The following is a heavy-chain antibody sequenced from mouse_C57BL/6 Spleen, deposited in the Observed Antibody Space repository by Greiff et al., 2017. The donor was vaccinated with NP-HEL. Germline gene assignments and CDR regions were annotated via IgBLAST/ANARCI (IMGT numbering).Heavy chain of an antibody. CDR3: ARENYGSWNYFDY. Sequence: QVQLKQPGAELVKPGASVKMSCKASGYTFTSYWITWVKQRPGQGLEWIGDIYPGSGSTNYNEKFKSKATLTVDTSSSTAYMQLSSLTSEDSAVYYCARENYGSWNYFDYWGQGTTLTVSS. CDR1: GYTFTSYW. D-gene: IGHD1-1*01. V-gene: IGHV1-55*01. CDR2: IYPGSGST. J-gene: IGHJ2*01.